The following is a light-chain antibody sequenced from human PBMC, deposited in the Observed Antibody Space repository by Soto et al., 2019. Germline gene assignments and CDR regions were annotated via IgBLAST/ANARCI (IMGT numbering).Light chain of an antibody. CDR1: SSDVGGYDY. V-gene: IGLV2-14*03. CDR2: DVI. CDR3: SSYTTSGTQV. J-gene: IGLJ1*01. Sequence: QSALTQPASVSGSPGQSITISCTGTSSDVGGYDYVSWYQQQPGKAPKLMIYDVINRPSGVSNRFSGSKSGNTASLTISGLQPEDEADYYCSSYTTSGTQVFGTGTKLTVL.